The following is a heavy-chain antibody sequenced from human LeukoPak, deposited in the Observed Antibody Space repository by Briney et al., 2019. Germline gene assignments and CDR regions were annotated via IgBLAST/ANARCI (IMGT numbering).Heavy chain of an antibody. J-gene: IGHJ4*02. CDR2: IYHSGST. CDR3: ARDSSSSLDY. Sequence: PSETLSLTYTVSGYSISSGYYWGWIRQPPGKGLEWIGSIYHSGSTYYNPSLKSRVTISVDTSKNQFSLKLSSVTAADTAVYYCARDSSSSLDYWGQGTLVTVSS. CDR1: GYSISSGYY. V-gene: IGHV4-38-2*02. D-gene: IGHD6-6*01.